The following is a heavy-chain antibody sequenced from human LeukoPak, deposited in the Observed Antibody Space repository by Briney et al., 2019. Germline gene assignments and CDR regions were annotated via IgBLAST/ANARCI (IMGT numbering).Heavy chain of an antibody. J-gene: IGHJ3*02. CDR2: ISGSGGYT. CDR1: GFTFSSNA. CDR3: AKDIAGAGRSPFDI. Sequence: PGGSLRLSCAASGFTFSSNAMSWVRQAPGKGLEWVSSISGSGGYTYYADSVKGRFTISRDNPKNTLYLQMNSLRAEDTAVYYCAKDIAGAGRSPFDIWGQGRMVTVSS. V-gene: IGHV3-23*01. D-gene: IGHD6-13*01.